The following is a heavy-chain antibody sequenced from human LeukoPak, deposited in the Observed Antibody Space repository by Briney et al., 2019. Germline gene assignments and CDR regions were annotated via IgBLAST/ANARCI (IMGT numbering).Heavy chain of an antibody. Sequence: PGGSLRLSCAGSGFTFSSYAMSWVRQAPGKGLEWVSAISGSGGSTYYADSVKGRFTISRDNSKNTLYLRMNSLRAEDTAVYYCANLEYNTPHFDYWGQGTLVTVSS. V-gene: IGHV3-23*01. CDR3: ANLEYNTPHFDY. CDR2: ISGSGGST. CDR1: GFTFSSYA. D-gene: IGHD1-14*01. J-gene: IGHJ4*02.